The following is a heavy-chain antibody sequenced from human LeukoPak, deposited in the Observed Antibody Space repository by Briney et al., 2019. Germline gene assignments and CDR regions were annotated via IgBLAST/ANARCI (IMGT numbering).Heavy chain of an antibody. D-gene: IGHD3-10*01. V-gene: IGHV3-33*01. CDR1: GFTFDTYG. CDR3: ARMYGSVENEGLGSCRYGMDV. CDR2: LWYDGSNE. Sequence: PGGSLRPSCAASGFTFDTYGMHWVRQAPGKGLEWVAVLWYDGSNENYADSVNGRFTISRDNSKNTLYLQMNSLRAEDTAVYYCARMYGSVENEGLGSCRYGMDVWGQGTTVTVSS. J-gene: IGHJ6*02.